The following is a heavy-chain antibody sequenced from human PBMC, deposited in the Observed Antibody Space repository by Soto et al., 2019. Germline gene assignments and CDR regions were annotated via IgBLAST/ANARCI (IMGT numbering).Heavy chain of an antibody. V-gene: IGHV3-33*01. CDR3: ARDHHTAMVQDV. D-gene: IGHD5-18*01. CDR1: GFTFSSYG. CDR2: IWYDGSNK. J-gene: IGHJ6*02. Sequence: VGSLRLSCAASGFTFSSYGMHWVRQAPGKGLEWVAVIWYDGSNKYYTDSVKGRFTISRDNSKSTLYLQMNSLRAEDTAVYYCARDHHTAMVQDVWGQGTTVTVSS.